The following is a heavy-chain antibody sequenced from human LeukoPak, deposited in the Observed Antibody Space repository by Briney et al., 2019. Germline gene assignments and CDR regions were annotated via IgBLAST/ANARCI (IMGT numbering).Heavy chain of an antibody. CDR3: ARGAIPGQFQH. CDR1: GGSISSYY. Sequence: SETLSLTCTVSGGSISSYYWSWIRQPPGKGLEWIGYIYYSGSTTYTPSLKSRVTISVDTSKNQFSLKLSSVTAADTAVYYCARGAIPGQFQHWGQGTLVTVSS. J-gene: IGHJ1*01. CDR2: IYYSGST. D-gene: IGHD2-21*01. V-gene: IGHV4-59*01.